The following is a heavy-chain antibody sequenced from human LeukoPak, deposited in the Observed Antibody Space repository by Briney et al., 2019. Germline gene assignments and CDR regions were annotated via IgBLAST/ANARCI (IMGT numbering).Heavy chain of an antibody. V-gene: IGHV3-66*01. Sequence: GGSVTLSCAASGFNVSTNYMSWVRQAPGKGLEWVSVTYSGGSTSHADSVKGRFTLSRDDSKNMVYLPMNSMRHYITAVYYCARSYFDYRVGTNYIDSCGQG. CDR2: TYSGGST. CDR3: ARSYFDYRVGTNYIDS. J-gene: IGHJ4*02. D-gene: IGHD3-3*01. CDR1: GFNVSTNY.